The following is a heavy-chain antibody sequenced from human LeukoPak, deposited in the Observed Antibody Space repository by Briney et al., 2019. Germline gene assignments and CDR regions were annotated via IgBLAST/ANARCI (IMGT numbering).Heavy chain of an antibody. V-gene: IGHV4-39*07. CDR2: VFYTGKT. Sequence: SETLSLTCSVSGGPVYTSDYYWGWIRQSPGKGLEWIGDVFYTGKTNYNPSLRGRVTISINTSKNQFSLKLASVTAADTAVYYCARIFDSWGQGTLVTASS. J-gene: IGHJ4*02. CDR3: ARIFDS. CDR1: GGPVYTSDYY.